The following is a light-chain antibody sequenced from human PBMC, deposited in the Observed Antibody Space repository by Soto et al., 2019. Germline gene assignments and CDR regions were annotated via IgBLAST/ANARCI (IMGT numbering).Light chain of an antibody. J-gene: IGKJ1*01. CDR2: DAS. CDR3: QQRSHWPGT. V-gene: IGKV3-11*01. Sequence: EIVLTQSPATLSFSPGEIATLSFRASQSVSSYLAWYQQKPGQAPRLLIYDASNRATGIPARFSGSGSGTDFTLTISSLEPEDFAVYYCQQRSHWPGTFGQGTKVDIK. CDR1: QSVSSY.